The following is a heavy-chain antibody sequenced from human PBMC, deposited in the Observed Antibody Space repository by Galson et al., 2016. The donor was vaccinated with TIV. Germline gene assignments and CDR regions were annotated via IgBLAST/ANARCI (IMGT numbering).Heavy chain of an antibody. CDR1: GLHFSSYG. J-gene: IGHJ4*02. CDR2: ISYDGDKK. D-gene: IGHD1-1*01. V-gene: IGHV3-30*19. CDR3: ASTKNNWYSPLDY. Sequence: SLRLSCAVSGLHFSSYGMNWVRQAPGKGLEWLAFISYDGDKKYDADSEKGRLNISRDTVKNTLYLEMTSLRLDDTAVYYCASTKNNWYSPLDYWGQGILVTVSS.